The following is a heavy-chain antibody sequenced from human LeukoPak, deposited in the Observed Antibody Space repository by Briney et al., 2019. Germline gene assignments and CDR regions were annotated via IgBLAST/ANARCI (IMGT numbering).Heavy chain of an antibody. J-gene: IGHJ3*02. D-gene: IGHD3-10*01. CDR3: AREITDTPDAFDI. CDR2: ISSSASVI. V-gene: IGHV3-48*03. CDR1: GFTFSAYE. Sequence: GGSLRLSCAASGFTFSAYEMSWVRQAPGKGLEWVSYISSSASVIKYADSVKGRFTVSRDNAKNSLYLQLNSLRAEDTAIYYCAREITDTPDAFDIWGLGTVVTVSS.